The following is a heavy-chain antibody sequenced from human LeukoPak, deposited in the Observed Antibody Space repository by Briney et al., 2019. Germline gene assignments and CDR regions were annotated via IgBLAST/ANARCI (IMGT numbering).Heavy chain of an antibody. V-gene: IGHV3-23*01. CDR1: GFTFSSYT. J-gene: IGHJ4*02. Sequence: PGGSLRLSCSASGFTFSSYTMTWVRQAPGKGLEWVSGISGSGGSPYDADSVKGRFTISRDNSKNTLYLQMNSLRVEDTAVYYCANAPAYGLPLYWGQGTLVSVSS. CDR2: ISGSGGSP. CDR3: ANAPAYGLPLY. D-gene: IGHD4-17*01.